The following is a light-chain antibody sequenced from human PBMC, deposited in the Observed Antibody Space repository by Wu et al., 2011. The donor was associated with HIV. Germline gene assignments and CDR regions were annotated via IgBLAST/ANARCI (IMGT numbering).Light chain of an antibody. CDR1: QSVGTS. Sequence: EIVLTQSPATLSLSPGERATLSCRASQSVGTSLAWYQQKPGQTPSLFIFDASNRAIGVPARFTGSGSGTDFTLIISSLEPEDFAVYYCQHRRTFGQGTRLQIK. V-gene: IGKV3-11*01. CDR3: QHRRT. J-gene: IGKJ5*01. CDR2: DAS.